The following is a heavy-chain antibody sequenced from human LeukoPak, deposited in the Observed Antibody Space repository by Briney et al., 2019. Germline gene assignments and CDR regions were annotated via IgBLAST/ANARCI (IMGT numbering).Heavy chain of an antibody. Sequence: SETLSLTCAVYGGSFSGFYWSWIRQPPGKGLEWIGEINHSGSTNYNPSLQSRVTISVDTSKNQFSLKLSSVTAADTAVYYCARGIQYSSSWYISGLNRGYFDYWGQGTLVTVSS. CDR3: ARGIQYSSSWYISGLNRGYFDY. D-gene: IGHD6-13*01. V-gene: IGHV4-34*01. CDR2: INHSGST. J-gene: IGHJ4*02. CDR1: GGSFSGFY.